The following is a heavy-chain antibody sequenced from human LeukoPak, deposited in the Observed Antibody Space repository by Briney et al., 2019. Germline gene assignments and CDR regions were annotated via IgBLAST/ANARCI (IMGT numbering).Heavy chain of an antibody. V-gene: IGHV4-39*01. CDR1: GGSISSSSYY. D-gene: IGHD3-10*01. CDR2: IYYSGST. Sequence: PSETLSLTCTVSGGSISSSSYYWGWIRQPPGKGLEWIGSIYYSGSTYYNPSLKSRVTISVDTSKNQFSLKLSSVTAADTAVYYCARHADSGLWFGELLHLDYWGQGTLVTLSS. J-gene: IGHJ4*02. CDR3: ARHADSGLWFGELLHLDY.